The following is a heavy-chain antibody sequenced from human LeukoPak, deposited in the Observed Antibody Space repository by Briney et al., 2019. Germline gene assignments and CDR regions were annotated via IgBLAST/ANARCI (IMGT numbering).Heavy chain of an antibody. V-gene: IGHV4-34*01. CDR2: IYYTGTT. CDR1: GGSFSGYY. Sequence: SETLSLTCAVYGGSFSGYYWSWIRQPPGKGLEWIGSIYYTGTTYYNPSLKSRVTISVDTSKNQFSLKVRSVTAADTAVYYCARHGLGYYYYMDVWGKGTTVTVSS. J-gene: IGHJ6*03. D-gene: IGHD3-16*01. CDR3: ARHGLGYYYYMDV.